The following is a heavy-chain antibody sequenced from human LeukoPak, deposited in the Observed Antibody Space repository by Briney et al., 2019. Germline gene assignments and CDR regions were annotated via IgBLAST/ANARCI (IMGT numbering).Heavy chain of an antibody. CDR1: GGSISSGGYY. D-gene: IGHD2-15*01. J-gene: IGHJ4*02. V-gene: IGHV3-23*01. CDR2: ISASAGTT. CDR3: AKDSRWCSGGSCYSTPHDYFDY. Sequence: PSETLSLTCTVSGGSISSGGYYWRWVRQAPGKGLEWVSAISASAGTTYYADSVKGRFTISRDNSKNTLYLQMNSLRAEDTAVYYCAKDSRWCSGGSCYSTPHDYFDYWGQGTLVTVSS.